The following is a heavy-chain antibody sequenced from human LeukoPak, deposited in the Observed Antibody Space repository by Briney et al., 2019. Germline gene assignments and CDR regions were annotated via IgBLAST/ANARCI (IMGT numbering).Heavy chain of an antibody. J-gene: IGHJ5*01. Sequence: PSETLSLTCTASGFTINSYYWSWIRQPPGKGLEWLGYIYYSGSANYNPSLKSRVTISIDTSKNQFSLKLTSVTAADTAVYYCARLLHDWFDSWGQGTLVTVSS. CDR1: GFTINSYY. V-gene: IGHV4-59*08. CDR3: ARLLHDWFDS. CDR2: IYYSGSA.